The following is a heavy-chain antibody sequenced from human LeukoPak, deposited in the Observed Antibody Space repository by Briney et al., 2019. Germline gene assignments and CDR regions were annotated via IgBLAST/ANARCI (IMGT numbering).Heavy chain of an antibody. J-gene: IGHJ3*02. CDR1: GGSISSYY. Sequence: SETLSLTCTVSGGSISSYYWSWIRQPPGKGLEWIGYIYYSGSTNYNPSLKSRVTISVDTSKNQFSLKLSSVTAADTAVYYCARGSIAVAGTLGAFDIWGQGTMVTASS. CDR2: IYYSGST. V-gene: IGHV4-59*01. D-gene: IGHD6-19*01. CDR3: ARGSIAVAGTLGAFDI.